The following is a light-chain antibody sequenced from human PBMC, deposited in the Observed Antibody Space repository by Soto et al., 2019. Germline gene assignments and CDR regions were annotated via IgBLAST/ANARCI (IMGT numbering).Light chain of an antibody. CDR1: QSISGW. V-gene: IGKV1-5*01. CDR2: DVS. CDR3: QQYNSYPWT. Sequence: DIQMTQSPSTLSASVIDIVTITFLASQSISGWLAWHQQKPGKAPKLLIYDVSSLESGVPSRFSGSGSGTEFTLAISSLQPDDFATYYCQQYNSYPWTFGQGTKVDIK. J-gene: IGKJ1*01.